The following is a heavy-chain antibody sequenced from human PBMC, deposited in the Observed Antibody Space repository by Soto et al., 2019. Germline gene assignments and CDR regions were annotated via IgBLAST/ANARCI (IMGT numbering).Heavy chain of an antibody. J-gene: IGHJ6*02. Sequence: QVQLVQSGAEVKKPGSSVKVSCKASGGTFSSYAISWVRQAPGQGLEWMGGIIPIFGTANYAQKFQGRVTLTADEAPSTAYMELSSLRSEDTAVYYCARETVATTPYYYGMDVWGQGTTVTVS. CDR3: ARETVATTPYYYGMDV. CDR1: GGTFSSYA. V-gene: IGHV1-69*12. CDR2: IIPIFGTA. D-gene: IGHD5-12*01.